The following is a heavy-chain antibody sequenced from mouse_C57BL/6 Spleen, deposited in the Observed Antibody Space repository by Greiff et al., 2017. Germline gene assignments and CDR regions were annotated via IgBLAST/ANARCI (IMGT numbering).Heavy chain of an antibody. V-gene: IGHV1-82*01. CDR3: ARRWDYFDY. J-gene: IGHJ2*01. Sequence: QVQLQQSGPELVKPGASVKISCKASGYAFSSSWMNWVKQRPGKGLEWIGRIYPGDGGTNYNGKFKGKATLTADKSSSTAFMQLSSLSSEDSAVYFCARRWDYFDYWGQGTTLTVSS. CDR2: IYPGDGGT. D-gene: IGHD2-3*01. CDR1: GYAFSSSW.